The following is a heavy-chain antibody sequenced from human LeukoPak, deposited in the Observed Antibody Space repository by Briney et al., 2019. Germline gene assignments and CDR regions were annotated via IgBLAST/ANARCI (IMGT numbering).Heavy chain of an antibody. V-gene: IGHV1-8*03. CDR3: ARTYYDDRSVYYYVDSFDI. D-gene: IGHD3-22*01. Sequence: ASVKLSFKASGYTFTSYDINWVRQAPGQGLEWMGWMNPNSGNTGYAQKFHGRVTITRNTSISTAYMELSSLRSEDTAVYYCARTYYDDRSVYYYVDSFDIWGQGTMVTVSS. CDR2: MNPNSGNT. J-gene: IGHJ3*02. CDR1: GYTFTSYD.